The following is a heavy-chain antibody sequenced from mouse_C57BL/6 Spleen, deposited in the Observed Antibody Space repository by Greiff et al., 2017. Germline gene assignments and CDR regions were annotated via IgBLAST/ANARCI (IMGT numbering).Heavy chain of an antibody. CDR3: ARDYSNGFAY. V-gene: IGHV1-7*01. J-gene: IGHJ3*01. D-gene: IGHD2-5*01. Sequence: QVQLKQSGAELAKPGASVKLSCKASGYTFTSYWMHWVKQRPGQGLEWIGYINPSSGYTKYNQKFKDKATLTADKSSRTAYIQLSSLTYEDSAVYYCARDYSNGFAYWGQGTLVTVSA. CDR1: GYTFTSYW. CDR2: INPSSGYT.